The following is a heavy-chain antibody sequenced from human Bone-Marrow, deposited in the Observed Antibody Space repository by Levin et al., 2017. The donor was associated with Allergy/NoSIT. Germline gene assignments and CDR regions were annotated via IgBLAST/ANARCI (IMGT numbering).Heavy chain of an antibody. CDR2: IIPISGTP. J-gene: IGHJ3*01. V-gene: IGHV1-69*01. D-gene: IGHD2-15*01. CDR1: GGTFSTSA. CDR3: ARVRYCSGGSCSGTDAFDV. Sequence: KISCKASGGTFSTSAISWVRQAPGQGLEWMGGIIPISGTPKYARKFQGGVTITADESTTTVYMTLISLTSDDTAIYYCARVRYCSGGSCSGTDAFDVWGQGTRVTVSS.